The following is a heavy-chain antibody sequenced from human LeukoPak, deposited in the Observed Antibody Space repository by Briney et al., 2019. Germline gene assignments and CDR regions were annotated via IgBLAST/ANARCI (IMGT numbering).Heavy chain of an antibody. V-gene: IGHV3-23*01. Sequence: PGGSLRLSCAASGFTFRSYAMSWVRQAPGKGLEWVLAISGSGTSAYYADSVKGRVTISRDNSKNTLYLQMNSLRAEDTAVYYCEGTYYYDSSDDYWGQGTLVTVSS. CDR3: EGTYYYDSSDDY. J-gene: IGHJ4*02. CDR1: GFTFRSYA. D-gene: IGHD3-22*01. CDR2: ISGSGTSA.